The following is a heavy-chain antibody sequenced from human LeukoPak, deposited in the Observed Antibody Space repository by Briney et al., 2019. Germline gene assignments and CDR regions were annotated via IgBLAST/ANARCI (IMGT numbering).Heavy chain of an antibody. CDR3: ASLTTAEAFDI. J-gene: IGHJ3*02. V-gene: IGHV4-61*02. CDR2: IYTSGST. Sequence: SQTLSLTCTVSGGSISSGSYYWSWIRQPAGKGLEWTGRIYTSGSTNYNPSLKSRVTISVDTSKNQFSLKLSSVTAADTAVYYCASLTTAEAFDIWGQGTMVTVSS. CDR1: GGSISSGSYY. D-gene: IGHD3-22*01.